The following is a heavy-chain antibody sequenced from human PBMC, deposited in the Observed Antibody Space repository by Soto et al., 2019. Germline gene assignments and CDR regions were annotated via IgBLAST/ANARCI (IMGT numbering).Heavy chain of an antibody. CDR2: ISYDSDTV. V-gene: IGHV3-48*02. Sequence: PGGSLRLSCAGSGFTFGTYSMNWVRQAAGKGLEWIAYISYDSDTVQYADSVKGRFTISRDNAKNSLYLQMNSLRDEDTAVYYCARLYYDYVWGQGTTVTVSS. CDR1: GFTFGTYS. D-gene: IGHD3-3*01. J-gene: IGHJ6*02. CDR3: ARLYYDYV.